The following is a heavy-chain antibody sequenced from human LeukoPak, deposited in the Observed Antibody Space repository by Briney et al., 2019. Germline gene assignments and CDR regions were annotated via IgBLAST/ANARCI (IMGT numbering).Heavy chain of an antibody. V-gene: IGHV3-13*01. Sequence: GGSLRLSCAASGFTFSSYDMHWVRQATGKGLEWVSAIGTAGDTYYPGSVKGRFTISRENAKNSLYLQMNSLRAGDTAVYYCARGVLRYFDWSPKPWGAFDIWGQGTMVTVSP. CDR2: IGTAGDT. CDR1: GFTFSSYD. J-gene: IGHJ3*02. CDR3: ARGVLRYFDWSPKPWGAFDI. D-gene: IGHD3-9*01.